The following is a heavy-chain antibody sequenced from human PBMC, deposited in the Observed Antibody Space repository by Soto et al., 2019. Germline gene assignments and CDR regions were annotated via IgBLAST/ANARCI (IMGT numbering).Heavy chain of an antibody. CDR3: ARVHYDFWSGYYKGYYYYYGMDV. J-gene: IGHJ6*02. V-gene: IGHV4-34*01. CDR1: GGSFSGYY. D-gene: IGHD3-3*01. Sequence: SETLSLTCAVYGGSFSGYYWSWIRQPPGKGLEWIGEINHSGSTNYNPSLKSRVTISVDTSKNQFSLKLSSVTAADTAVYYCARVHYDFWSGYYKGYYYYYGMDVWGQGTTVT. CDR2: INHSGST.